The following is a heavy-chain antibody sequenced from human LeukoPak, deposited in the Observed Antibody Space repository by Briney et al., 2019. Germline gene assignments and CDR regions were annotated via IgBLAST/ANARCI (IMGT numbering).Heavy chain of an antibody. D-gene: IGHD6-19*01. J-gene: IGHJ4*02. CDR3: ARGQFKGRGIAVAGTGY. CDR1: GYTFTGYY. Sequence: GASVKVSCKASGYTFTGYYMHWVRQAPGQGLEWMGWINPNSGGTNYAQKFQGGVTITADESTSTAYMELSSLRSEDTAVYYCARGQFKGRGIAVAGTGYWGQGTLVTVSS. CDR2: INPNSGGT. V-gene: IGHV1-2*02.